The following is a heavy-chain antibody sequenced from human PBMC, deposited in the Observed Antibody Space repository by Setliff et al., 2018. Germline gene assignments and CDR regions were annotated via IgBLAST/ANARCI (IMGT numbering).Heavy chain of an antibody. CDR3: ARGYCDGIGCPAPLYYFDS. CDR1: GYTFISYA. V-gene: IGHV1-3*03. J-gene: IGHJ4*02. Sequence: GASVKVSCKASGYTFISYALHWVRQAPGQRLQWMGWINPASGNTKYSQEFQDRVTFTRDTFAETAYMELRSLTSDDMAVYYCARGYCDGIGCPAPLYYFDSWGQGTLVTVSS. D-gene: IGHD2-21*01. CDR2: INPASGNT.